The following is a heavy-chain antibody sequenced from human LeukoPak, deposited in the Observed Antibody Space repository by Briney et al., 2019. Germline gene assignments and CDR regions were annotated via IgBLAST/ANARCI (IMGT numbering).Heavy chain of an antibody. CDR2: ISSSSSYI. V-gene: IGHV3-21*01. Sequence: PGGSLRLSCAASGFTFSSYSMNWVSKAPGKGLEWVSSISSSSSYIYYADSVKGRFTISRDNAKNSLYLQMNSLRAEDTAVYYCARDLTYYDSSGYPISGIWGQGTMVTVSS. CDR3: ARDLTYYDSSGYPISGI. J-gene: IGHJ3*02. CDR1: GFTFSSYS. D-gene: IGHD3-22*01.